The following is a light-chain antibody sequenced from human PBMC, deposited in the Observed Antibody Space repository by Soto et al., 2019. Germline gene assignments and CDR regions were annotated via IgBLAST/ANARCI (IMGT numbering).Light chain of an antibody. Sequence: QSVLAQPPSVSGAPGQNVTISCTGSSSNIGAGYDLHWYQQLPGTAPKLLIYDKNERPSGIPDRFSASKSGTSATLGITGLQTGDEADYYCGAWDHSLNVGVFGGGTKVTVL. CDR1: SSNIGAGY. V-gene: IGLV1-51*01. J-gene: IGLJ3*02. CDR3: GAWDHSLNVGV. CDR2: DKN.